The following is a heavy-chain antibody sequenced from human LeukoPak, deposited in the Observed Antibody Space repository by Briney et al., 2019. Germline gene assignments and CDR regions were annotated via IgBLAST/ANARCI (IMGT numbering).Heavy chain of an antibody. J-gene: IGHJ4*02. D-gene: IGHD3-22*01. V-gene: IGHV1-69*13. CDR1: GGTFSSYA. CDR2: IIPIFGTA. Sequence: ASVKVSCKASGGTFSSYAISWVRQAPGQGLEWMGGIIPIFGTANYAQKFQGRVTITADESTSTAYMELSSLRSEDTAVYYCASWKRYYDSSGYYFDYWGQGTLVTVSS. CDR3: ASWKRYYDSSGYYFDY.